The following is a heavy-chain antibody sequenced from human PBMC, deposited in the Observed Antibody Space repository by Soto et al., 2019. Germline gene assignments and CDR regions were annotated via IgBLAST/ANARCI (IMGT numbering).Heavy chain of an antibody. J-gene: IGHJ4*02. CDR1: GVTFSDYY. D-gene: IGHD2-8*01. CDR2: ISSSGSTI. CDR3: ARDIMVYATYFDY. Sequence: GGSLRLSCAASGVTFSDYYMSWVRQAPGKGLEWVSYISSSGSTIYYADSVKGRFTISRDNAKNSLYLQMNSLRAEDTAVYYCARDIMVYATYFDYWGKGTLVTVSS. V-gene: IGHV3-11*01.